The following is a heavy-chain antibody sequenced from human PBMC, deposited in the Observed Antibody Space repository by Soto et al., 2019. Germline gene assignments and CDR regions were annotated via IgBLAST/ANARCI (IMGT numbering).Heavy chain of an antibody. J-gene: IGHJ4*02. Sequence: XSVKVSCKASGCTFTSYAMHWVRQAPGQRLEWMXWINDXNGNTKYSQKXXGRVTITXXKSESTAYMELSSMRSEDTAIYYCARWEAGFDYWGQGTLVTVSS. V-gene: IGHV1-3*01. CDR3: ARWEAGFDY. D-gene: IGHD6-13*01. CDR2: INDXNGNT. CDR1: GCTFTSYA.